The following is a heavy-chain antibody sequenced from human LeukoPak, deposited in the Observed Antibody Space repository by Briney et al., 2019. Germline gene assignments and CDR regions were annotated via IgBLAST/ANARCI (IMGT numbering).Heavy chain of an antibody. CDR1: GFTFSSYE. CDR2: ISSSGSTI. D-gene: IGHD3-3*01. V-gene: IGHV3-48*03. CDR3: ARDVGFWGGIENWFDP. Sequence: PGGSLRLSCAASGFTFSSYEMNWVRQAPGKGLEWVSYISSSGSTIYYADSVKGRFTISRDNAKNSLYLQMNSLRAEDTAVYYCARDVGFWGGIENWFDPWGQGTLVTVSS. J-gene: IGHJ5*02.